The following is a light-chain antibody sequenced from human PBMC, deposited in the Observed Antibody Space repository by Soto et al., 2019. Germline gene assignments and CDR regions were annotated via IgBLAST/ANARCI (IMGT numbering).Light chain of an antibody. J-gene: IGLJ2*01. CDR3: SSYTSSSTL. CDR1: SSDVGGYNY. V-gene: IGLV2-14*01. CDR2: EVS. Sequence: QSALTQPASVSGSPGQSITISCTGTSSDVGGYNYVSWYLQHPGKAPKLMIYEVSNRPSGVSNRFSGSKSGNTASLTISGLQAEDEADYYCSSYTSSSTLFGGGTKLTVL.